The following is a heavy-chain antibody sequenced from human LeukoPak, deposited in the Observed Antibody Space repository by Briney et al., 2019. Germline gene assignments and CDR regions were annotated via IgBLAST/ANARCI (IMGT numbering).Heavy chain of an antibody. V-gene: IGHV3-7*01. J-gene: IGHJ4*02. CDR1: GFTFSSYW. CDR2: IKQEGSEK. Sequence: PGGSLRLSCAASGFTFSSYWMSWVRQAPGKGLEWVANIKQEGSEKYYVDSVKGRFTISRDNAKNSLYLQMNSLRAEDTAVYYCARGTDIVVVVAATTSYYFDYWGQGTLVTVSS. D-gene: IGHD2-15*01. CDR3: ARGTDIVVVVAATTSYYFDY.